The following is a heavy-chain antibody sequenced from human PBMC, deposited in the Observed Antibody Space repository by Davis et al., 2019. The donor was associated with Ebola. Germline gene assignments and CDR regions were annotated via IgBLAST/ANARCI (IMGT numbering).Heavy chain of an antibody. D-gene: IGHD3-3*01. J-gene: IGHJ5*02. CDR2: IIPIFGTA. CDR1: GYTFTGYY. V-gene: IGHV1-69*13. Sequence: SVKVSCKASGYTFTGYYMHWVRQAPGQGLEWMGGIIPIFGTANYAQKFQGRVTITADESTSTAYMELSSLRSEDTAVYYCATGLEWPSPWFDPWGQGTLVTVSS. CDR3: ATGLEWPSPWFDP.